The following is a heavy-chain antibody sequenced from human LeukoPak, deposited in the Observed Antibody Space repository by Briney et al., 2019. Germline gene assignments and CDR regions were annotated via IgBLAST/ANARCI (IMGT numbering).Heavy chain of an antibody. CDR2: IYYSGST. CDR3: ATGGRERTGYSLDY. Sequence: SETLSLTCTVSGGSISSYYWSWIRQPPGKGLEWIGYIYYSGSTNYNPSLKSRVTISVDTSKNQFSLKLSSVTAADTAVYYCATGGRERTGYSLDYWGQGTLVTVSS. J-gene: IGHJ4*02. D-gene: IGHD5-18*01. V-gene: IGHV4-59*08. CDR1: GGSISSYY.